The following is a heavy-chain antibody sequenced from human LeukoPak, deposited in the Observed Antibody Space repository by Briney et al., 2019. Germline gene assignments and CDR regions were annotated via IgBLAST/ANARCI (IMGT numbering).Heavy chain of an antibody. CDR3: ASGYCTNGVCYPYYYYYMDV. J-gene: IGHJ6*03. V-gene: IGHV3-30*02. Sequence: GGSLRLSCAASGFTFSSYGMHWVRQAPGKGLEWVAFIRYDGSNKYYADSVKGRFTISRDNSKNTLYLQMNSLRAEDTAVYYCASGYCTNGVCYPYYYYYMDVWGKGTTVTVSS. CDR1: GFTFSSYG. CDR2: IRYDGSNK. D-gene: IGHD2-8*01.